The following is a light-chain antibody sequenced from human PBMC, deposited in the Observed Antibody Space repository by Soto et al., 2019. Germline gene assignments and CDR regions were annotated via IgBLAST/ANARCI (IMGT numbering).Light chain of an antibody. CDR3: LQHNSYPRT. CDR2: TTS. J-gene: IGKJ4*01. Sequence: DVQMTQSPSAVSASVGDRVNITCRASQGISNYLAWFQQKPGKVPKRLIYTTSTLQSGVPSRFSGSRSGTEFTLTISILQPEDIATYYCLQHNSYPRTFGGGTKVEIK. V-gene: IGKV1-17*03. CDR1: QGISNY.